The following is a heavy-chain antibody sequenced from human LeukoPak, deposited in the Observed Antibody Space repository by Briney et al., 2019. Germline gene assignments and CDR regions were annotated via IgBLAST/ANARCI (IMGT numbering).Heavy chain of an antibody. Sequence: SETLSLTCAVSGGSISSGDYSWSWIRQPPGKGPEWMGYIFHTGSTYYNPSLKSRVTISLDMSKNQFSLKLSSVTAADTAVYYCARDRSIVVVTAIGPSWYYGMDVWGQGTTVTVSS. CDR2: IFHTGST. CDR3: ARDRSIVVVTAIGPSWYYGMDV. V-gene: IGHV4-30-2*01. CDR1: GGSISSGDYS. D-gene: IGHD2-21*02. J-gene: IGHJ6*02.